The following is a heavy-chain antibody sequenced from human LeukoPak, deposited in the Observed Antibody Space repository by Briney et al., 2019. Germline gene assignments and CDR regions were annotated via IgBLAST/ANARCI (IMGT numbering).Heavy chain of an antibody. CDR2: ISYSATT. J-gene: IGHJ5*01. Sequence: PSETLSLTCAVFGFTISSGSSWAWIRQSRGKGLEWIASISYSATTYYKPSLESRLFISTDTSNNQFSVRLTSVTAADTAVYYRARGGAIPGIDSWGEGVLVTVSS. CDR3: ARGGAIPGIDS. V-gene: IGHV4-38-2*01. D-gene: IGHD1-26*01. CDR1: GFTISSGSS.